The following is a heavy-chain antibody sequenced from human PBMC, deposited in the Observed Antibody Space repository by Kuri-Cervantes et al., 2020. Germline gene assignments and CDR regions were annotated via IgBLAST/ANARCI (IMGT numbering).Heavy chain of an antibody. CDR1: GFTFSSYW. Sequence: LSLTCAASGFTFSSYWMSWVRQAPGKGLEWVANIKQDGSEKYYVDSVKGRFTISRDNSKNTLYLQMNSLRAEDTAVYYCAPSGWYVPQPFDYWGQGTLVTVSS. CDR2: IKQDGSEK. D-gene: IGHD6-19*01. V-gene: IGHV3-7*03. J-gene: IGHJ4*02. CDR3: APSGWYVPQPFDY.